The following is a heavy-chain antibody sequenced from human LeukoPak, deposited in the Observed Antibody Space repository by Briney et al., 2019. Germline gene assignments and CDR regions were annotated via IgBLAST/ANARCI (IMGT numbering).Heavy chain of an antibody. CDR1: GFTFSSYV. J-gene: IGHJ4*02. D-gene: IGHD1-14*01. Sequence: PGGSLRLSCAASGFTFSSYVMHWARQAPGKGLEWVAVISYDGSNTNYGDSVKGQFTISRDNLKNTLYLQMNSLRPEGTAVYYCARGPSITTVSYFQYWGQGTLVTVSS. CDR2: ISYDGSNT. CDR3: ARGPSITTVSYFQY. V-gene: IGHV3-30*01.